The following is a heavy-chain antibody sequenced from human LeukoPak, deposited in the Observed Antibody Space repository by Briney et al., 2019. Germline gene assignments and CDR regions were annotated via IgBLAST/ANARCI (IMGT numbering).Heavy chain of an antibody. V-gene: IGHV4-59*08. CDR2: IYYSGST. D-gene: IGHD6-13*01. CDR1: GGSISSYY. J-gene: IGHJ4*02. CDR3: ASSIAAAGTVYFDC. Sequence: PSETLSLTCTVSGGSISSYYWSWIRQPPGKGLEWIGYIYYSGSTNYNPSLKSRVTISVDTSKNQFSLKLSSVTAADTAVYYCASSIAAAGTVYFDCWGQGTLVTVSS.